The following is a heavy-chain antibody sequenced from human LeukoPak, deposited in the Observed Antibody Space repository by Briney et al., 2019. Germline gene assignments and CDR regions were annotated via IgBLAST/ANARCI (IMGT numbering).Heavy chain of an antibody. V-gene: IGHV4-39*01. D-gene: IGHD3-10*01. J-gene: IGHJ5*02. CDR1: GGSVSSNRYY. CDR3: ARHRYGSGSNNWFDP. CDR2: IYYSGST. Sequence: SETLSLTCTVSGGSVSSNRYYWGWIRQPPGKGLESIGSIYYSGSTYYNPSLKSRVTISVDTSKNQFSLKLSSVTAADTAMYYCARHRYGSGSNNWFDPWGQGTLVTVSS.